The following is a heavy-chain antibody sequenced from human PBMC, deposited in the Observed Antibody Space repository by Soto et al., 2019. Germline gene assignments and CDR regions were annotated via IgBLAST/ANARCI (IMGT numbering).Heavy chain of an antibody. D-gene: IGHD3-10*01. J-gene: IGHJ6*02. CDR1: GYSFTNFG. V-gene: IGHV1-18*01. Sequence: QVQLVQSGLEVKKPGASVKVSCKASGYSFTNFGFNWVRQAPGQGLEWMGWVSNYNGNRKYAEKFQGRVTMTTDTSANKAYMELGSLRSDDTALYYCASGKMVRGPRPQYYFYFGMDVWGQGTTLIVSS. CDR2: VSNYNGNR. CDR3: ASGKMVRGPRPQYYFYFGMDV.